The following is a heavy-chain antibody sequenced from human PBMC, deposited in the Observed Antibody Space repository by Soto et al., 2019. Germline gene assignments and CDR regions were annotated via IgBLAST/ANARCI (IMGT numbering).Heavy chain of an antibody. D-gene: IGHD3-3*01. CDR3: ARAQTAFWSGYYYYYYMDV. J-gene: IGHJ6*03. V-gene: IGHV4-30-2*01. CDR1: GGSISSGGYS. CDR2: IYHSGST. Sequence: SETLSLTCAVSGGSISSGGYSWSWIRQPPGKGLEWIGYIYHSGSTYYNPSLKSRVTISVDRSKNQFSLKLSSVTAADTAVYYCARAQTAFWSGYYYYYYMDVWGKGTTVTVSS.